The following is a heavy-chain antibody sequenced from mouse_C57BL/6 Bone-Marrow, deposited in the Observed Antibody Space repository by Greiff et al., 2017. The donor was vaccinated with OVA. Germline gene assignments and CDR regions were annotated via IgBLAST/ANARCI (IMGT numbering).Heavy chain of an antibody. CDR2: IDPANGNT. J-gene: IGHJ2*01. D-gene: IGHD1-1*01. Sequence: VQLQQSVAELVRPGASVKLSCTASGFNIKNTYMHWVKQRPEQGLEWIGRIDPANGNTKYAPKFQGQATITADTSSNTAYLQLSSLTSEDTAIYYCAVFYYGSSYDYFDYGGQGTTLTGSS. CDR1: GFNIKNTY. CDR3: AVFYYGSSYDYFDY. V-gene: IGHV14-3*01.